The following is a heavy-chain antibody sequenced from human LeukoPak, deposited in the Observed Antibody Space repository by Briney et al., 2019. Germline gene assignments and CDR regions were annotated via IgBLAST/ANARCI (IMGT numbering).Heavy chain of an antibody. CDR1: GGTFSSYA. CDR3: ARTTYYYDSSGWIFDY. V-gene: IGHV1-69*05. D-gene: IGHD3-22*01. J-gene: IGHJ4*02. CDR2: IIPIFGTA. Sequence: ASVKVSCKASGGTFSSYAISWVRQAPGQGLEWMGRIIPIFGTANYAQKFQGRVTITTDESMSTAYMELSSLRSEDTAVYYCARTTYYYDSSGWIFDYWGQGTLVTVSS.